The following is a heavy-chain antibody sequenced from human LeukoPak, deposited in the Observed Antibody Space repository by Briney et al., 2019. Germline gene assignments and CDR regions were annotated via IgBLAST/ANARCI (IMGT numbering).Heavy chain of an antibody. J-gene: IGHJ3*02. D-gene: IGHD2-15*01. CDR1: GFTFSSYD. CDR2: IATAGDT. CDR3: TRGGRDGFDI. Sequence: GGSLRLSCAASGFTFSSYDMHWVRQPTGKGLEWVSAIATAGDTFYSGSVKGRFTISRENVKNFLYLQMNSLRVGDTALYFCTRGGRDGFDIWGQGTLVTVSS. V-gene: IGHV3-13*01.